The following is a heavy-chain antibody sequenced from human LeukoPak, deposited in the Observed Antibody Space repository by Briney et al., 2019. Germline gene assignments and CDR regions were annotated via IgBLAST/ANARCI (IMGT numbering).Heavy chain of an antibody. Sequence: GGSLRLSCAGSGFIFDDYGMHWVRQTPGKGLEWVSLINRRGHTFYADSVKGRFTISRDNSRNSVFLQMNSLRPEDTALYHCAKEVDCPSDCLFFHSWGQGTLVTVSS. D-gene: IGHD2-21*02. CDR2: INRRGHT. V-gene: IGHV3-43*01. CDR1: GFIFDDYG. CDR3: AKEVDCPSDCLFFHS. J-gene: IGHJ4*02.